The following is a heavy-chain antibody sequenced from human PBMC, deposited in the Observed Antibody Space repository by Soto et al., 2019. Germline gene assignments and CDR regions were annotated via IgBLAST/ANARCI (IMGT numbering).Heavy chain of an antibody. D-gene: IGHD1-26*01. CDR3: ARGIVGAPNQYFQH. Sequence: GASVKVSCKASGYTFTSYAMHWVRQAPGQRLEWMGWINAGNGNTKYSQKFQGRVTITRDTSASTAYMELSSLRSEDTAVYYCARGIVGAPNQYFQHCGQGTLVTVSS. CDR1: GYTFTSYA. CDR2: INAGNGNT. J-gene: IGHJ1*01. V-gene: IGHV1-3*01.